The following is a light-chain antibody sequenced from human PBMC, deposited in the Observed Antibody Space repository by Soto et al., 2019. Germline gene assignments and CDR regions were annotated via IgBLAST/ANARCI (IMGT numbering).Light chain of an antibody. Sequence: SYELTQPPSVSVSPGQTARITCSGDALPNQYAHWYQQKPGQAPVLVIYTDTERPSGIPERFSGSISGTTVTLTISGGQAEDEADYYCQSADSSATSVVFGGGTKLTVL. CDR2: TDT. CDR3: QSADSSATSVV. J-gene: IGLJ2*01. CDR1: ALPNQY. V-gene: IGLV3-25*02.